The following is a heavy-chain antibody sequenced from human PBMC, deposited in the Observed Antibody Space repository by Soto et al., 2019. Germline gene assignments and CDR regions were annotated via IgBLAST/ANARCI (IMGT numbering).Heavy chain of an antibody. J-gene: IGHJ4*02. Sequence: DVQLVESGGGLVQPGGSLRLSCAASGLTFSSSWMTWIRQAPGQGLEWVAELNPDGTARFYVDSVKGRFAISRDNARNSLYLQMNSLRAGDTAVYYCARDPAFGAADHWGQGTLVTVSS. CDR1: GLTFSSSW. D-gene: IGHD3-16*01. CDR2: LNPDGTAR. CDR3: ARDPAFGAADH. V-gene: IGHV3-7*01.